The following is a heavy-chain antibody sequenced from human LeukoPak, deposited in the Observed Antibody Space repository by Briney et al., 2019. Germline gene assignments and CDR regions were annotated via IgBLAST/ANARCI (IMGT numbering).Heavy chain of an antibody. CDR1: GFTFSSYA. Sequence: GGSLRLSCAASGFTFSSYAMSWVRQAPGKGLEWVSAISGSGGSTYYADSVKGRFTISRDNSKNTLYLQMNSLRAEDTAVYYCAKDRFTYYYDSSGRAHDYWGQGTLVTVSS. D-gene: IGHD3-22*01. J-gene: IGHJ4*02. CDR3: AKDRFTYYYDSSGRAHDY. CDR2: ISGSGGST. V-gene: IGHV3-23*01.